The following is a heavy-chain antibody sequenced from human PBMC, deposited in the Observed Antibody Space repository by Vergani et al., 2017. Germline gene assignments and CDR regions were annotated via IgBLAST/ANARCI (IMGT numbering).Heavy chain of an antibody. CDR1: GFTFSSYG. V-gene: IGHV3-7*01. J-gene: IGHJ4*02. CDR3: ARGPPSEY. Sequence: VQLVESGGGVVQPGGSLRLSCAASGFTFSSYGMHWVRQAPGKGLEWVANIKQDGSEQYYVDSVKGRFTISRDNAKNSLYLQLSSLRVEDTAIYYCARGPPSEYWGQGTLVTVSS. CDR2: IKQDGSEQ.